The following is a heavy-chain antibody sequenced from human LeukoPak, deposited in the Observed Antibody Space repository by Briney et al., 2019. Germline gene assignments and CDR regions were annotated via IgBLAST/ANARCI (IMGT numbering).Heavy chain of an antibody. CDR2: IYYSGST. D-gene: IGHD3-16*01. Sequence: KPSETLSLTCTVPGGSISSSSYYWGWIRQPPGKGLEWIGSIYYSGSTYYNPSLKSRVTISVDTSKNQFSLKLSSVTAADTAVYYCARYGLRHDAFDIWGQGTMVTVSS. V-gene: IGHV4-39*01. CDR1: GGSISSSSYY. CDR3: ARYGLRHDAFDI. J-gene: IGHJ3*02.